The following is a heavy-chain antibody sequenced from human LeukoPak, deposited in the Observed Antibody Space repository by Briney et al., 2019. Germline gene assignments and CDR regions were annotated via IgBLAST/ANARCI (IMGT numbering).Heavy chain of an antibody. D-gene: IGHD5-24*01. Sequence: SETLSLTCTVSGGSISSYYWGWIRQPPGKGLEWIGSMYYSGSTYYNPSLKSRVTISVDTSKNQFSLKLSSVTAADTAVYYCARVSARDGYNPDYWGQGTLVTVSS. CDR3: ARVSARDGYNPDY. CDR2: MYYSGST. V-gene: IGHV4-39*07. J-gene: IGHJ4*02. CDR1: GGSISSYY.